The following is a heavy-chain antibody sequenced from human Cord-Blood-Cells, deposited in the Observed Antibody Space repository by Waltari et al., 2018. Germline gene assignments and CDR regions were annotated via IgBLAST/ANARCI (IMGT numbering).Heavy chain of an antibody. CDR3: ARARADGDYYYFDY. CDR2: INPNSGGT. CDR1: GYTFTGYY. Sequence: QVQLVQSGAAVKKPGASVKVSCKASGYTFTGYYMHWVRQAPGQGLEWMGWINPNSGGTNYAQKFQGWVTMTRDTSSSTAYMELSRLRSDDTAVYYCARARADGDYYYFDYWGQGTLVTVSS. D-gene: IGHD4-17*01. V-gene: IGHV1-2*04. J-gene: IGHJ4*02.